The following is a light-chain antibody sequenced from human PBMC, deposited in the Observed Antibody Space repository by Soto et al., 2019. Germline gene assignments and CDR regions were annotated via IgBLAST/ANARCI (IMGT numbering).Light chain of an antibody. Sequence: QSALPQPASVSGSPGQSSTISCTGTSSDVGGCNYVSWYQQHPGKAPKLRIYDVTNRPSGVSSRFSGSKSGNTASLTISGLQAEDAADYYCASYTSSATYVIGTGTKLTLL. CDR2: DVT. V-gene: IGLV2-14*01. CDR3: ASYTSSATYV. CDR1: SSDVGGCNY. J-gene: IGLJ1*01.